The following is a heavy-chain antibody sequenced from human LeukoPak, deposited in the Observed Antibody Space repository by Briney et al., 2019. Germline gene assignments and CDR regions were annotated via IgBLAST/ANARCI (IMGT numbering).Heavy chain of an antibody. CDR3: ARATIRYFDWFPGSFDY. V-gene: IGHV3-11*05. J-gene: IGHJ4*02. CDR2: ISSSSSYT. D-gene: IGHD3-9*01. CDR1: GFTFSDYY. Sequence: PGGSLRLSCAASGFTFSDYYMSWIRQAPGKGLEWVSYISSSSSYTNYADSVKGRFTISRDNAKNSLYLQMNSLRAEDTAVYYCARATIRYFDWFPGSFDYWGQGTLVTVSS.